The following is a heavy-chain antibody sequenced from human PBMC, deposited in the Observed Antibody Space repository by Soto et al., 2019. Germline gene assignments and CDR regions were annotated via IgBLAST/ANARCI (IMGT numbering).Heavy chain of an antibody. J-gene: IGHJ6*02. CDR3: AREGGYDILSSDGMDV. Sequence: QVQLVESGGGVVQPGRSLRLSCAASGFTFSSYAMHWVRQAPGKGLEWVAVISYDGSNKYYADSVKGRFTISRDNSKNTLYLQMNSVRAEDTAVYYCAREGGYDILSSDGMDVWGQGTTVTVSS. V-gene: IGHV3-30-3*01. D-gene: IGHD3-9*01. CDR2: ISYDGSNK. CDR1: GFTFSSYA.